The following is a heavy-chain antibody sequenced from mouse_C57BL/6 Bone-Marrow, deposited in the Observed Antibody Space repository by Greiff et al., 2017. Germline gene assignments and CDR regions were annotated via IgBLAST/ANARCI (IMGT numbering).Heavy chain of an antibody. CDR2: ISNLAYSI. CDR1: GFPFRDYG. V-gene: IGHV5-15*01. CDR3: ARQKESSSYYYAMDY. Sequence: EVQLVESGGGLVQPGGSLKLSCAASGFPFRDYGMAWVRQALRKGPEWVAFISNLAYSIYYADTVTGRFTISRENAKNTLYLEMSSLRSEDTAMYDCARQKESSSYYYAMDYWGQGTSVTVSS. J-gene: IGHJ4*01. D-gene: IGHD1-1*01.